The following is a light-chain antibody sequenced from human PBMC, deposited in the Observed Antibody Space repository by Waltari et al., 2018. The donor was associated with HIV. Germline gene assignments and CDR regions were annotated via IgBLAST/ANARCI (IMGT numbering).Light chain of an antibody. V-gene: IGKV1-NL1*01. CDR1: QPISNS. J-gene: IGKJ2*01. CDR2: GTS. Sequence: DVHMTQSPSSLSASVGDRVTITCRARQPISNSLAWYQQKPGKAPKPLVYGTSRLESGGPSRFSGSGSVTDYTLTISSLQPEDFASYYCQQYYSIPNTFGQGTKLEIK. CDR3: QQYYSIPNT.